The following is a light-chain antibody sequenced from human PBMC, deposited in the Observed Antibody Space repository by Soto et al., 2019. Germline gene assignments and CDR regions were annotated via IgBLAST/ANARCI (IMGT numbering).Light chain of an antibody. J-gene: IGLJ2*01. CDR3: SSYTTSDTVV. Sequence: QSALTQPASVSGSPGQSITISCTGTGSDVGGYNYVSWYQQHPGKAPKLMIYEVSNRPSGVSNRFSGSKSGSTASLTISGLQAEDEADYYCSSYTTSDTVVFGGGTKLTVL. CDR2: EVS. V-gene: IGLV2-14*01. CDR1: GSDVGGYNY.